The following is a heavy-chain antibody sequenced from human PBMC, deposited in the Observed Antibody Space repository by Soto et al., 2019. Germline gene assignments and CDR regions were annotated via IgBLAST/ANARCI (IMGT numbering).Heavy chain of an antibody. Sequence: DVQLVESGGGLVKPGGSLRLSCAASGFNFHTYTMTWVRQAPGKGLEWVSYISGTSETIFYADSVKGRFTISRDNAQNSLYLQLNSLRDEETAVYYCATGYCRSDNCNFTHLGQGTLVTVAS. D-gene: IGHD2-2*03. CDR1: GFNFHTYT. CDR3: ATGYCRSDNCNFTH. J-gene: IGHJ4*02. CDR2: ISGTSETI. V-gene: IGHV3-48*02.